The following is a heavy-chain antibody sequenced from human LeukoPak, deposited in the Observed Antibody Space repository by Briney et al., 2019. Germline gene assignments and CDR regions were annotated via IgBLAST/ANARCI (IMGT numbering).Heavy chain of an antibody. J-gene: IGHJ2*01. V-gene: IGHV3-21*01. CDR1: GFTFSSYS. CDR2: ISWSSSYI. D-gene: IGHD1-26*01. CDR3: ARGRELLLAPNWYFYL. Sequence: PGGSLRLSCAASGFTFSSYSMNWVRQAPGKGLEWVSSISWSSSYIYYADSVKGRFTISRDNAKNSLHLQMNSLRAEDTAVYYCARGRELLLAPNWYFYLWGRGTLVTVSS.